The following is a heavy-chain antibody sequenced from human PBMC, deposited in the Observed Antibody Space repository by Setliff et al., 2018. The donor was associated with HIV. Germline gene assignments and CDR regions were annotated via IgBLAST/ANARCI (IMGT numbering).Heavy chain of an antibody. CDR1: GGSISSGSYY. CDR3: ARQETGAFQLDV. Sequence: SETLSLTCTVSGGSISSGSYYWTWIRQPAGKGLEWIGHIYTTGSTNYNPSLKSRVTISVDTSKNQFSLKLNSMTAADTAVYYCARQETGAFQLDVWGKGTTVTVSS. V-gene: IGHV4-61*09. D-gene: IGHD7-27*01. CDR2: IYTTGST. J-gene: IGHJ6*04.